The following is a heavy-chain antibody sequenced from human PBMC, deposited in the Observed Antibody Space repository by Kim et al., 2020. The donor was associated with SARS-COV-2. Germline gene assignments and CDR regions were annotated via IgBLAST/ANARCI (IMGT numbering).Heavy chain of an antibody. Sequence: KYYVESMEGRFTISRDHAKTSLYLQMNSLRAEVPAVYYCASSSTVRGGMDVWGQGTTVTVSS. D-gene: IGHD3-10*01. V-gene: IGHV3-7*01. J-gene: IGHJ6*02. CDR3: ASSSTVRGGMDV. CDR2: K.